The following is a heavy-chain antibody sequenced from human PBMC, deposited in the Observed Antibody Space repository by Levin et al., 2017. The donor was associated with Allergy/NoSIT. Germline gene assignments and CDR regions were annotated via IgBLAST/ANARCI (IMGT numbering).Heavy chain of an antibody. CDR2: VSPSGSNT. CDR3: AKTALNPNGVYPFDY. D-gene: IGHD2-8*01. CDR1: GFTFRSYA. V-gene: IGHV3-23*01. Sequence: GESLKISCAASGFTFRSYAMNWVRQAPGKGLEWVSAVSPSGSNTFHVDSVKGRFTISRDNSKNTLSLQMSGLRAEDTAVYYCAKTALNPNGVYPFDYWGQGTLVTVSS. J-gene: IGHJ4*02.